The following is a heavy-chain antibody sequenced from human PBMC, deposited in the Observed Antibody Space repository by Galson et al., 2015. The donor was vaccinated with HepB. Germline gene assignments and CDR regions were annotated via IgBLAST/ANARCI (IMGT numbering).Heavy chain of an antibody. CDR1: GYTFTSYY. CDR2: INPSGGST. V-gene: IGHV1-46*01. CDR3: ARELDTAMVTFYYYYYGMDV. D-gene: IGHD5-18*01. J-gene: IGHJ6*02. Sequence: SVTVSCKASGYTFTSYYMHWVRQAPGQGLEWMGIINPSGGSTSYAQKFQGRVTMTRDTSTSTVYMELSSLRSEDTAVYYCARELDTAMVTFYYYYYGMDVWGQGTTVTVSS.